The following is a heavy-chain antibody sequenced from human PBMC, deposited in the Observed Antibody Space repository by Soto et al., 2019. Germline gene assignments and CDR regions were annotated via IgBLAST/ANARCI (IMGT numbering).Heavy chain of an antibody. CDR3: TTDLQAYCDGTTCYAGNYYYDDMDV. CDR1: GFSFRNAW. J-gene: IGHJ6*02. V-gene: IGHV3-15*01. Sequence: GGSLRLSCAASGFSFRNAWMSWVRHAPGKGLEWVGHIKSQGDGGTRDYAAPVKGRFTISRDDSKNTLFLQMNSLKNEDTALYFCTTDLQAYCDGTTCYAGNYYYDDMDVWGQGTTVTVSS. D-gene: IGHD2-2*01. CDR2: IKSQGDGGTR.